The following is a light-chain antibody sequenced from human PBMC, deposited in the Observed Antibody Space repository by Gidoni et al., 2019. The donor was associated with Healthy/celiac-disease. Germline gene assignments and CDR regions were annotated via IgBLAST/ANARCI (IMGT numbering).Light chain of an antibody. CDR2: AAS. CDR1: QSISSY. Sequence: DIQMTQSPSSLSASVGDRFTITCRASQSISSYLNWYQQKPGKAPKLLIYAASSLQSGVPSRFSGSGSGTDFTLTISSLQPEDFATYYCQQSYSTPSITFXQXTRLXIK. J-gene: IGKJ5*01. V-gene: IGKV1-39*01. CDR3: QQSYSTPSIT.